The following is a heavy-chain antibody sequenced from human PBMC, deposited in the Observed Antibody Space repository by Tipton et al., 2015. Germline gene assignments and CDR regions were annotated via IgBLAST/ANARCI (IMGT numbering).Heavy chain of an antibody. CDR2: INPRGGTI. V-gene: IGHV1-46*03. J-gene: IGHJ4*02. CDR3: VRGGAVSGQRTPFDY. CDR1: GYTFITYN. Sequence: QLVQSGAEAKKPGGSVRDSCKASGYTFITYNMHWVRQAPGQGLEWMGFINPRGGTITNTQSFQARVTLTRDTSTSTVYMELTSLRSEDTAMYYCVRGGAVSGQRTPFDYWGQGTLVTVSS. D-gene: IGHD1-26*01.